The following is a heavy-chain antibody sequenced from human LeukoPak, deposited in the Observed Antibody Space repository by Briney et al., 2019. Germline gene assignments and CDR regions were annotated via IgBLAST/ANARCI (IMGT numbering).Heavy chain of an antibody. CDR2: IISDGSST. Sequence: PGGSLRLSCATSGLAFSRTWMHWVRQVPGKGPVWVSQIISDGSSTTYADSVKGRFTISRDNAKEMVYLQMNSLRVEDTAVYYCGADGGDAFQIWGRGRMVTVSS. CDR3: GADGGDAFQI. CDR1: GLAFSRTW. V-gene: IGHV3-74*01. J-gene: IGHJ3*02.